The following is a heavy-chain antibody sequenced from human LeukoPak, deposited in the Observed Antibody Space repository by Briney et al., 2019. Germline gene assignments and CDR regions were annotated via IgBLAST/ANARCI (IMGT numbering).Heavy chain of an antibody. CDR1: VGSFSGYY. D-gene: IGHD3-10*01. V-gene: IGHV4-34*01. CDR2: INNSGST. CDR3: ARGPRGVIPFDH. Sequence: SDTLSLTCAVYVGSFSGYYWSWIRQPPGKGLEWIGEINNSGSTNYNPSLKSRVTISVDTSKNQFSLKLSSVTAADTAVYYCARGPRGVIPFDHWGQGTLVTVSS. J-gene: IGHJ4*02.